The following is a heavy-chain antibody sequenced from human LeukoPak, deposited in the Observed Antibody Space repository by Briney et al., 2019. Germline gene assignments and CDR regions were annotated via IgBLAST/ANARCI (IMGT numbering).Heavy chain of an antibody. V-gene: IGHV3-30-3*01. Sequence: PGGSLRLTCAASGFTFSSYAMHWVRQAPGKGLEWVAVISYDGSNKYYADSVKGRFTISRDNSKNTLYLQMNSLRAEDTAVYYCAKDPTPYYYDSSGYPGGWGQGTLVTVSS. CDR3: AKDPTPYYYDSSGYPGG. J-gene: IGHJ4*02. D-gene: IGHD3-22*01. CDR2: ISYDGSNK. CDR1: GFTFSSYA.